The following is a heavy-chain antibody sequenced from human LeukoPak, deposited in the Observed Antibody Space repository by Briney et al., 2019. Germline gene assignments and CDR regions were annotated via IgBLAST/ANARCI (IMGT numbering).Heavy chain of an antibody. D-gene: IGHD1-1*01. V-gene: IGHV4-4*07. Sequence: PSETLSLTCTVSGGSISSYYWNWIRQPAGKRLEWIGRISSSGSANYNPSLKSRVTLSVDTSRNQLSLILNSVTAADTAVFYCATEPTRTPYYYMDVWGKGTTVIVSS. CDR3: ATEPTRTPYYYMDV. CDR2: ISSSGSA. CDR1: GGSISSYY. J-gene: IGHJ6*03.